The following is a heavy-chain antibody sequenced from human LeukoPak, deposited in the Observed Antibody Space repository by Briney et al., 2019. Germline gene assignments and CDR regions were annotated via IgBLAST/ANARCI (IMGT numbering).Heavy chain of an antibody. V-gene: IGHV1-24*01. Sequence: ASVKVSCKVSGYTLTELSMHWVRQAPGKGLEWMGGFDPEDGETIYAQKFQGRVTMTEDTSTDTAYMELSSLRSEDTAVYYCATVVGYCSGGSCYYYFDYWGQGTLVTVSS. CDR1: GYTLTELS. CDR2: FDPEDGET. CDR3: ATVVGYCSGGSCYYYFDY. J-gene: IGHJ4*02. D-gene: IGHD2-15*01.